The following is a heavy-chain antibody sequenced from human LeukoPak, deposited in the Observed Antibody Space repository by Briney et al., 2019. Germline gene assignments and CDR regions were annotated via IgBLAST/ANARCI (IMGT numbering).Heavy chain of an antibody. D-gene: IGHD6-13*01. Sequence: SETLSLTCTVSGGSISSSSYYWAWIRQPPGKGLEWIGSLSYGGSTYYNPSLKSRVTISVDTSKNQLSLKLSSVTAADTAVYYCARSPAAGTGDFYGMDVWGQGTTVTVSS. J-gene: IGHJ6*02. V-gene: IGHV4-39*01. CDR1: GGSISSSSYY. CDR2: LSYGGST. CDR3: ARSPAAGTGDFYGMDV.